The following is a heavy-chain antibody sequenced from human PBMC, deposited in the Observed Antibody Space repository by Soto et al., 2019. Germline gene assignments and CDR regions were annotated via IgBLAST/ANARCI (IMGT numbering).Heavy chain of an antibody. J-gene: IGHJ6*02. V-gene: IGHV1-2*04. CDR1: VYTFTGYY. Sequence: ASAKVSCNASVYTFTGYYMHWVRQPPGQGLEWMGWINPNSGGTNYAQKFQGWVTMTTDTSTSTAYMELRSLRSDDTAVYYCPRVFLWQWVVYVMDVWGQGTTVTVSS. D-gene: IGHD6-19*01. CDR2: INPNSGGT. CDR3: PRVFLWQWVVYVMDV.